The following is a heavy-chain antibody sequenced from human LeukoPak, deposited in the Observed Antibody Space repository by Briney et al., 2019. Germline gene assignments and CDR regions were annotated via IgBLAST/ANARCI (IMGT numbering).Heavy chain of an antibody. V-gene: IGHV4-39*07. Sequence: SETLSLTCTVSGGSISSSSYYWGWIRQPPGKGLEWIGSIYHSGSTYYNPSLKSRVTISVDTSKNQFSLKLSSVTAADTAVYYCARILWFGEFYYFDYWGQGTLVTASS. J-gene: IGHJ4*02. CDR2: IYHSGST. CDR3: ARILWFGEFYYFDY. CDR1: GGSISSSSYY. D-gene: IGHD3-10*01.